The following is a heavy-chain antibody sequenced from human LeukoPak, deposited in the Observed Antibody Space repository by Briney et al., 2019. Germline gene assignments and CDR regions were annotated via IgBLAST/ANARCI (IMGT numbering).Heavy chain of an antibody. J-gene: IGHJ6*02. D-gene: IGHD6-13*01. CDR2: IYYSGST. CDR3: ASVYSRSYYGMDV. CDR1: GGSISSYY. V-gene: IGHV4-59*01. Sequence: SETLSLTCTVSGGSISSYYWSWIRQPPGKGLEWIGYIYYSGSTNYNPSLKSRVTISGDTSNNQFSLKLSSVTAADTAVYYCASVYSRSYYGMDVWGQGTTVTVSS.